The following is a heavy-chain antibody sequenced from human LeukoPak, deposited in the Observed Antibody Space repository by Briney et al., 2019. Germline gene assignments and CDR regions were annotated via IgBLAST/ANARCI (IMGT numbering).Heavy chain of an antibody. CDR3: ARADSSIAARLSRSSIFNYYYYMDV. CDR1: GFTFSSYE. D-gene: IGHD6-6*01. V-gene: IGHV3-7*01. CDR2: IKQDGSEK. J-gene: IGHJ6*03. Sequence: QAGGSLRLSCAASGFTFSSYEMNWVRQAPGKGLEWVANIKQDGSEKYYVDSVKGRFTISRDNAKNSLYLQMNSLRAEDTAVYYCARADSSIAARLSRSSIFNYYYYMDVWGKGTTVTVSS.